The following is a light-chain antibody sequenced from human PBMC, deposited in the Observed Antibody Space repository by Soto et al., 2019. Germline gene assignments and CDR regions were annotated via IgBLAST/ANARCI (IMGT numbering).Light chain of an antibody. CDR3: AAWDDSLNGAV. CDR2: SNN. J-gene: IGLJ7*01. CDR1: SSNVGSNS. Sequence: VLTQPPSASGTPGQRVTISCSGSSSNVGSNSVNWFQQLPGAAPKLLIYSNNRRPSGVPDRFSGSKSGTSASLAISGLQSEAEADYYCAAWDDSLNGAVFGGGTQLTVL. V-gene: IGLV1-44*01.